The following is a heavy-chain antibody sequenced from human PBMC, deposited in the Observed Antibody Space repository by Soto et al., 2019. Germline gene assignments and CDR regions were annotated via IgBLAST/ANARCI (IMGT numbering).Heavy chain of an antibody. CDR1: GGTFSSYA. J-gene: IGHJ6*02. D-gene: IGHD2-15*01. CDR2: IIPIFGTA. Sequence: QVQLVQSGAEVKKPGSSVKVSCKASGGTFSSYAISWVRQAPGQGLEWMGGIIPIFGTANYAQKFQGRVTITEDESTSTAYMELSSLRSEDTAVYYCAGGNFRRLLGNYYYYGMDVWGQGTTVTVSS. V-gene: IGHV1-69*01. CDR3: AGGNFRRLLGNYYYYGMDV.